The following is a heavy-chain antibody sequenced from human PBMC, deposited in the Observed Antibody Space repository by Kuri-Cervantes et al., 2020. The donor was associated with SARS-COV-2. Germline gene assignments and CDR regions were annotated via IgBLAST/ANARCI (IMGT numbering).Heavy chain of an antibody. V-gene: IGHV3-30*03. J-gene: IGHJ6*02. D-gene: IGHD2-2*02. CDR2: ISFDGSNK. CDR1: GFNFRTYG. CDR3: ARDSHCSSTSCYTDGMDV. Sequence: LSLTCAASGFNFRTYGLHWVRQAPGKGLEWVALISFDGSNKYYADSVKGRFTISRDNSKNTLYLQMNSLRTEDTAVYYCARDSHCSSTSCYTDGMDVWGQGTTVTVSS.